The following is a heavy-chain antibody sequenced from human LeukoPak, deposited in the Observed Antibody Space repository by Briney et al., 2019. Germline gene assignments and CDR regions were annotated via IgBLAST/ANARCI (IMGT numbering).Heavy chain of an antibody. J-gene: IGHJ4*02. V-gene: IGHV3-30*02. CDR1: GFTFSSYG. Sequence: GGSLRLSCAASGFTFSSYGMHWVRQAPGKGLEWVAFIRYDGSNKYYADSVKGRFTISRDNSKNTLYLQMNSLRAEDMAVYYCAKDKVGATPNYFDYWDQGTLVTVSS. CDR2: IRYDGSNK. D-gene: IGHD1-26*01. CDR3: AKDKVGATPNYFDY.